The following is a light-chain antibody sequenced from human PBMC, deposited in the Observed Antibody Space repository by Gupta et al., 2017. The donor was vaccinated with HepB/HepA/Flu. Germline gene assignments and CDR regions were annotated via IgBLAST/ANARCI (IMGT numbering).Light chain of an antibody. J-gene: IGLJ1*01. CDR3: KSYDSSLRGRYV. CDR2: GIR. Sequence: QSVLTQPPSVSGAPGQRVTISCTGSSSNIGAGYDVHWYQQLPGTAPKILVYGIRKRPAGGPDRVSCSKSGTAVSLAITVLPAGEGADYYCKSYDSSLRGRYVLG. V-gene: IGLV1-40*01. CDR1: SSNIGAGYD.